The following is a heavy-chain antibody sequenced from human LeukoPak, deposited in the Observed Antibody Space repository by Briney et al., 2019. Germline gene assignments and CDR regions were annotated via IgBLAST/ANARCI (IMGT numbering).Heavy chain of an antibody. CDR1: GGSISSSSYY. J-gene: IGHJ3*02. D-gene: IGHD3-22*01. Sequence: SETLSLTCTVSGGSISSSSYYWGWIRQPPGKGLEWIGEIYHSGSTNYNPSLKSRVTISVDKSKNHFSLKLSSVTAADTAVYYCARRHSSGYYDDAFDIWGQGTMVTVSS. CDR3: ARRHSSGYYDDAFDI. V-gene: IGHV4-61*05. CDR2: IYHSGST.